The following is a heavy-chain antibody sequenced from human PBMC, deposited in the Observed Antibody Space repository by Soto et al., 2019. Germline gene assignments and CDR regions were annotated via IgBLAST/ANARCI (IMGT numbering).Heavy chain of an antibody. D-gene: IGHD3-22*01. CDR1: GYTFTSYY. V-gene: IGHV1-46*01. J-gene: IGHJ3*02. CDR2: INPSGGST. Sequence: ASVKVSCKASGYTFTSYYMHWVRQAPGQGLEWMGIINPSGGSTSYAQKFQGRVTMTRDTSTSTVYMELSSLRSEDTAVYYWTRISYYDSSCQNRNAFDIWGQGTMVTVSS. CDR3: TRISYYDSSCQNRNAFDI.